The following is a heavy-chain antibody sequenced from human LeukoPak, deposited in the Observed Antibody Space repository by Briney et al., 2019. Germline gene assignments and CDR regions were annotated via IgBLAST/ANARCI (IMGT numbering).Heavy chain of an antibody. D-gene: IGHD3-22*01. Sequence: ASVKVSCKASGYTFTGYYMHWVRQAPGQGLEWMGWINPSSGVTNYAQKFQGRVTMTRDTSISTAYMELSRLRSDDTAVYYCARSPTGYDSSGYHPPFDYWGQGTLVTVSS. V-gene: IGHV1-2*02. J-gene: IGHJ4*02. CDR3: ARSPTGYDSSGYHPPFDY. CDR2: INPSSGVT. CDR1: GYTFTGYY.